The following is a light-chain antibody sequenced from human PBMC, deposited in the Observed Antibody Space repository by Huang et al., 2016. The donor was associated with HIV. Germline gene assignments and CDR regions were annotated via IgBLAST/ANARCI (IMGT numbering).Light chain of an antibody. CDR2: GTS. J-gene: IGKJ2*01. Sequence: DIQMTQSPSSLSASVGDTVIITCRASQNISKYLNWYQQVPERAPKLLIYGTSNLQRGVSLMRFSGRASGTDFTLTITSLQPEDAATYFCQQSYGIPRTFGLGT. CDR3: QQSYGIPRT. CDR1: QNISKY. V-gene: IGKV1-39*01.